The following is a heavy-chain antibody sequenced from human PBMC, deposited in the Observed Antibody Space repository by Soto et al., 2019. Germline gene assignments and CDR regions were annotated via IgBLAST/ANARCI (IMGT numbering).Heavy chain of an antibody. CDR2: ISASGGTT. D-gene: IGHD6-19*01. J-gene: IGHJ4*02. Sequence: EVQVLESGGGLVQPGGSLRLSCAASGFTFSSYAMSWVRQAPGKGLEWVSAISASGGTTYYADSVKGRFTISRDNSQNTLYLQMNSLRAEDTAVYYCVKRGAVAGRSRLPDCWGQGTLVTVSS. V-gene: IGHV3-23*01. CDR3: VKRGAVAGRSRLPDC. CDR1: GFTFSSYA.